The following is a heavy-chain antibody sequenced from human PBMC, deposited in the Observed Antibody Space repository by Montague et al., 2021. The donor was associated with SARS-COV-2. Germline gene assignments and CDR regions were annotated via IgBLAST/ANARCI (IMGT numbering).Heavy chain of an antibody. V-gene: IGHV3-74*01. CDR3: AREAYNSGDFDF. J-gene: IGHJ4*02. CDR1: GFTFNNYW. Sequence: SLRLSCAASGFTFNNYWMHWVRQVPRKGLLWVSRINRDGSSTTYGDSVKGRFTISRDNAKNTLYLQVNSLRDDDTAVHYCAREAYNSGDFDFWGQGTLVTVSS. D-gene: IGHD6-19*01. CDR2: INRDGSST.